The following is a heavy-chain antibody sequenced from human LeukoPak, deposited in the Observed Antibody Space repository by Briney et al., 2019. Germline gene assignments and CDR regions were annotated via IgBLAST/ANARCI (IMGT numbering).Heavy chain of an antibody. V-gene: IGHV3-74*01. Sequence: GGSLRLSCAASGFTFSSSWMHWVRQAPGKGLVWVSRINSYGSSTNYADSVRGRFTISRDNAKNTLYLKMNSLRAEDTAVYYCAREGRGGYYGFDYWGQGTLVTVSS. J-gene: IGHJ4*02. CDR3: AREGRGGYYGFDY. CDR2: INSYGSST. CDR1: GFTFSSSW. D-gene: IGHD3-3*01.